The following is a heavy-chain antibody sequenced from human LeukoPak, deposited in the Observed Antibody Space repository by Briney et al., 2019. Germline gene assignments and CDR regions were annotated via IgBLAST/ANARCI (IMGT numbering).Heavy chain of an antibody. CDR2: ISNDGNNK. CDR3: AKEVIAAGGNLEY. J-gene: IGHJ4*02. CDR1: GFTFSSAV. D-gene: IGHD6-13*01. Sequence: GGSLRLSCAASGFTFSSAVTHWVRQAPGKGLEWVAVISNDGNNKYYADSVGGRFTISRDNSKNTLYVQMNSLRAEDTAVYYCAKEVIAAGGNLEYWGQGTLVTVSS. V-gene: IGHV3-30*18.